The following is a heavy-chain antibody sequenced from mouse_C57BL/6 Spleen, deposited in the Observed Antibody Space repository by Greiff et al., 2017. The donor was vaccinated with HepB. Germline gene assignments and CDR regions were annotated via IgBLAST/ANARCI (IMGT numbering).Heavy chain of an antibody. J-gene: IGHJ1*03. CDR1: GFTFSNYW. CDR2: IRLKSDNYAT. V-gene: IGHV6-3*01. CDR3: TGGGYGSWYFDV. Sequence: EVKLVESGGGLVQPGGSMKLSCVASGFTFSNYWMNWVRQSPEKGLEWVAQIRLKSDNYATHYAESVKGRFTISRDDSKSSVYLQMNNLRAEDTGIYYCTGGGYGSWYFDVWGTGTTVTVSS. D-gene: IGHD1-1*01.